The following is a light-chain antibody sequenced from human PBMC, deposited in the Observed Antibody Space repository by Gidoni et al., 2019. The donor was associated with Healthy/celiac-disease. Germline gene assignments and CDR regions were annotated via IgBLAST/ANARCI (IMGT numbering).Light chain of an antibody. CDR3: QQYGSSPPYT. Sequence: EIVLTQSPGTLSLSPGERATLSCRASQRVSSSYLAWYQQKPGQAHRLLSYGASSRAPGIPDRFSGSGSWTDFTITISRLEPEDFAVYYCQQYGSSPPYTFGQGTKLEIK. J-gene: IGKJ2*01. CDR2: GAS. CDR1: QRVSSSY. V-gene: IGKV3-20*01.